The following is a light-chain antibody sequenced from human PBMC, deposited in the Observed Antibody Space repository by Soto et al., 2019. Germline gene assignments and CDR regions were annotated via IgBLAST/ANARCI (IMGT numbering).Light chain of an antibody. J-gene: IGKJ1*01. CDR1: QSVSSR. CDR3: HQRQSWPRT. V-gene: IGKV3-11*01. CDR2: DAS. Sequence: ERVMSEFQTTPSVAPGERDTPSCRASQSVSSRLAWYQQKRGQAPRLLIYDASKRATGIPTRFSGSGSGTDFTLTISDVQPEDFAVYYCHQRQSWPRTFGQGTRWIS.